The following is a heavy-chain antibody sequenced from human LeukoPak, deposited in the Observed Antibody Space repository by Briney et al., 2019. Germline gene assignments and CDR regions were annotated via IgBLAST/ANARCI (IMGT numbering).Heavy chain of an antibody. J-gene: IGHJ4*02. CDR3: ARGYYYATA. Sequence: SETLSLTCAVYGGSFSGYDWSWIRQPPGKGLEWIGEINHSGSTNYNPSLKSRVTISVDTSKNQFSLKLSSVTAADAAVYYCARGYYYATAWGQGTLVTVSS. CDR1: GGSFSGYD. D-gene: IGHD3-10*01. V-gene: IGHV4-34*01. CDR2: INHSGST.